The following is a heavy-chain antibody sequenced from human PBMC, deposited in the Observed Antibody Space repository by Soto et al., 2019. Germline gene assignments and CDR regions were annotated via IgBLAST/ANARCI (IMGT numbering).Heavy chain of an antibody. CDR1: GGSISSYY. D-gene: IGHD3-22*01. CDR3: AREEGGYYDSSGHYYYYGMDV. CDR2: IYYSGGT. Sequence: SETLSLTCTVSGGSISSYYWSWIRQPPGKGLEWFGYIYYSGGTNYNPSLKSRVTISVDTSKNQFSLKLSSVTAADTAVYYCAREEGGYYDSSGHYYYYGMDVWGQGTTVTVSS. V-gene: IGHV4-59*01. J-gene: IGHJ6*02.